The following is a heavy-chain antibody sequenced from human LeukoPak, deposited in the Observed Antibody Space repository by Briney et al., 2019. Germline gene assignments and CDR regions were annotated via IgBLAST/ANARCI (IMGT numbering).Heavy chain of an antibody. CDR3: ARHLVAANHAFDI. V-gene: IGHV3-33*01. Sequence: GGSLRLSCAASGFIFNSYGMHWVRQAPGKGLEWVAIIYYDGSIQYYADSVKGRFTISRDNSENTLYLQMSSLRGEDTAVYYCARHLVAANHAFDIWGQGTMVTVSS. CDR1: GFIFNSYG. CDR2: IYYDGSIQ. J-gene: IGHJ3*02. D-gene: IGHD2-15*01.